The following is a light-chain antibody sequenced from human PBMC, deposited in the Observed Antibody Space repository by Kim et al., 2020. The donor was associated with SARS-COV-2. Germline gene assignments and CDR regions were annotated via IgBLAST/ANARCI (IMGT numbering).Light chain of an antibody. J-gene: IGKJ1*01. CDR2: TAS. CDR1: QSVRSNY. V-gene: IGKV3-20*01. CDR3: QQYCSSPRT. Sequence: LSPGERATLSCRASQSVRSNYLAWYQQKPGQAPRLLIYTASNRATGIPDRFSGSGSGTDFTLTISRLEPEDFAVYYCQQYCSSPRTFGQGTKLEI.